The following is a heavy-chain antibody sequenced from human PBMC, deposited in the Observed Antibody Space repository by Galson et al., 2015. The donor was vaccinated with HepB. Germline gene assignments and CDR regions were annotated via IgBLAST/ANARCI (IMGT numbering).Heavy chain of an antibody. V-gene: IGHV3-30*04. J-gene: IGHJ6*02. CDR2: ISYDGSNK. D-gene: IGHD3-10*01. CDR3: ARDHWGSGAGTSMDV. CDR1: GLTFSSYA. Sequence: SLRLSCAASGLTFSSYAMHWVRQAPGKGLEWVAVISYDGSNKYYADSVKGRFTISRDNSKNTLYLQMNSLRAEDAAVYYCARDHWGSGAGTSMDVWGQGTTVTVSS.